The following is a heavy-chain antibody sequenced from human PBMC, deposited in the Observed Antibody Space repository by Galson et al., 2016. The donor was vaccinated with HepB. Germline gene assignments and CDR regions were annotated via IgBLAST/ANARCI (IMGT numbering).Heavy chain of an antibody. Sequence: SVKVSCKASGHTFSAYYMHWVRQAPGQGLEWVAWISPKRGGTKSAQKFQGRVTVTRDTSVTTVYMDLSRLTSDDTAVYFCATASHQHGDYGEWNAYDIWGQGTIVTVSS. V-gene: IGHV1-2*02. J-gene: IGHJ3*02. D-gene: IGHD4-17*01. CDR2: ISPKRGGT. CDR1: GHTFSAYY. CDR3: ATASHQHGDYGEWNAYDI.